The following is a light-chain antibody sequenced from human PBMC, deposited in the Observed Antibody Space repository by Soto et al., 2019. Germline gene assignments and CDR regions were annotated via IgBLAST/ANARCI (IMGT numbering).Light chain of an antibody. CDR2: EVS. J-gene: IGLJ1*01. CDR1: SSDVGGYNY. Sequence: QSALTQPASVSGSPGPSINISCTGTSSDVGGYNYVSWYQQHPGKAPKLMIYEVSNRPSGVSNRFSGSKSGNTASLTISGLQAEDEADYYCSSYTSSSTLVFGNGTKVTVL. CDR3: SSYTSSSTLV. V-gene: IGLV2-14*01.